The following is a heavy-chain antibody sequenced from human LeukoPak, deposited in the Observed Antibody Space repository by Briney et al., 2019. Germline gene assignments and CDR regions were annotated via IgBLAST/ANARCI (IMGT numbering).Heavy chain of an antibody. CDR1: EFTFNSYG. V-gene: IGHV3-33*01. J-gene: IGHJ3*02. CDR3: ARDSGRFDVFDI. D-gene: IGHD3-10*01. CDR2: IWYDGANK. Sequence: GGSLRLSCAASEFTFNSYGMHWVRQAPGKGLEWVAFIWYDGANKYYADSVKGRFTISRDNSKNTLYLQMNSLRAEDTAVYYCARDSGRFDVFDIWGQGTMVTVSS.